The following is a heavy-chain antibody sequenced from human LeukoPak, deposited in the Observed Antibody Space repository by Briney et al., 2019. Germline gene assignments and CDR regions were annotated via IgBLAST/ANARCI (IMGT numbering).Heavy chain of an antibody. J-gene: IGHJ4*02. CDR1: GYAFVCYY. CDR2: INPTSGGT. V-gene: IGHV1-2*02. D-gene: IGHD5/OR15-5a*01. CDR3: ARLVGLSTTASY. Sequence: GASVKVSSKASGYAFVCYYLHWVRQAPGQGLEWMGWINPTSGGTNYAQKFQDRVTMTRDTSINTAYMELSRLTSDDTAVYYCARLVGLSTTASYWGQGTLVIVSS.